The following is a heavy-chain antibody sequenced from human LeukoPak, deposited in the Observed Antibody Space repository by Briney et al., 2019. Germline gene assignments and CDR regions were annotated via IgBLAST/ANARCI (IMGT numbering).Heavy chain of an antibody. J-gene: IGHJ3*02. CDR1: GGSFSSYA. D-gene: IGHD2-15*01. CDR3: AREGVRRGSNIVVVVAARPGAFDI. CDR2: IIPIFGTA. Sequence: SVKVSCKASGGSFSSYAISWVRQAPGQGLEWMGRIIPIFGTANYAQKFQGRVTITTDESTSTAYMELSSLRSEDTAVYYCAREGVRRGSNIVVVVAARPGAFDIWGQGTMVTVSS. V-gene: IGHV1-69*05.